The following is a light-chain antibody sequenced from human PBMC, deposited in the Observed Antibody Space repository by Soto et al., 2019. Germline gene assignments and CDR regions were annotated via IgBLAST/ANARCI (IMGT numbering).Light chain of an antibody. CDR3: KQANSFPLT. V-gene: IGKV1-12*01. J-gene: IGKJ4*01. CDR2: AAS. Sequence: DIQMTQSPSSVSASVGDRVTITCRASQAISIWLAWYQQRPGEAPKLLIYAASSLQSGVPSRFSGSGSGTDFTLIISSLQPEDFATYYCKQANSFPLTFGGGTKVEIK. CDR1: QAISIW.